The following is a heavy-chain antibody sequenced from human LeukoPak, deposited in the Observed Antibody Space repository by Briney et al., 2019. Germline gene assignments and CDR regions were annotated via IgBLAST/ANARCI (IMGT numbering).Heavy chain of an antibody. CDR2: INPNSGGT. CDR3: ARDTHYCSGGSCYGAGAFDI. J-gene: IGHJ3*02. Sequence: ASVKVSCKASGYTFTGYYMHWVRQAPGQGLEWMGWINPNSGGTNYAQKFQGWVTMTRDTSISTAYMELSRLRSDDTAVYYCARDTHYCSGGSCYGAGAFDIWGQGTMVTVSS. V-gene: IGHV1-2*04. D-gene: IGHD2-15*01. CDR1: GYTFTGYY.